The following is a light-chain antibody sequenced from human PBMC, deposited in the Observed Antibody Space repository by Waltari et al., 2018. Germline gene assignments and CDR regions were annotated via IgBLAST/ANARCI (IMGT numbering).Light chain of an antibody. J-gene: IGKJ1*01. CDR1: ENVNKY. V-gene: IGKV1-39*01. Sequence: DIQMTQSPSSLSASVGDRVTITCRASENVNKYLNWFQQKPGKAPKLLIYKASTLQTGVPLRFSCSGSGTDYTFTISSLQSEDVATYYCQHNYGTPWTFGQGTKVEIK. CDR3: QHNYGTPWT. CDR2: KAS.